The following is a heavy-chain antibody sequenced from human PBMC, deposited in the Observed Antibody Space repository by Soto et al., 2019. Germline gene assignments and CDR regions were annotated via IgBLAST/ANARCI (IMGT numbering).Heavy chain of an antibody. CDR3: TRDSYGDNRGDYYYYMDV. D-gene: IGHD4-17*01. CDR1: GGSISDYY. Sequence: SETLSLTCIVSGGSISDYYWSWIRQPPGKGLEWIGYIYYNGNTNYNPSLKSRATISVDTSKNQFSLKLGSVTAADTAVYYCTRDSYGDNRGDYYYYMDVWGKGTTVTVSS. CDR2: IYYNGNT. V-gene: IGHV4-59*01. J-gene: IGHJ6*03.